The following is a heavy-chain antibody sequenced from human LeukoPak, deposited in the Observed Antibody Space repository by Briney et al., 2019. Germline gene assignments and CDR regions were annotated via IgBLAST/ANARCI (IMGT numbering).Heavy chain of an antibody. V-gene: IGHV1-2*02. Sequence: ASVKVSCKASGYTFTGYYMHWVRQAPGQGLEWMGWINPNSGGTNYAQKFQGRVTMTRDTSISTAYMELSRLRSDATAVYYCARVLGPPPYYYYYMDVWGKGTTVTVS. CDR1: GYTFTGYY. CDR2: INPNSGGT. D-gene: IGHD7-27*01. CDR3: ARVLGPPPYYYYYMDV. J-gene: IGHJ6*03.